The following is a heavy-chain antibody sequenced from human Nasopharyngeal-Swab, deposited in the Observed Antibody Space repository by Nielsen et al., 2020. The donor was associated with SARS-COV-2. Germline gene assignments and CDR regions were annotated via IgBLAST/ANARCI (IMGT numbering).Heavy chain of an antibody. CDR1: GGSFSGYY. CDR3: ARAPGRSYYDYVWGSYRSKDYYFDY. CDR2: INHSGST. V-gene: IGHV4-34*01. J-gene: IGHJ4*02. Sequence: SETLSLTCAVYGGSFSGYYWSWIRQPPGKGLEWIGEINHSGSTNYNPSLKSRVTISVDTSKNQFSLKLSSVTAADTAVYFCARAPGRSYYDYVWGSYRSKDYYFDYWGRGTLVTVSS. D-gene: IGHD3-16*02.